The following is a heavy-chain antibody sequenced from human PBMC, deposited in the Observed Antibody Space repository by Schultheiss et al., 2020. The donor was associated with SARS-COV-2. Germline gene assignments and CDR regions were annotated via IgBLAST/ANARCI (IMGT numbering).Heavy chain of an antibody. V-gene: IGHV4-39*01. CDR3: ARGDGSGSYSDY. J-gene: IGHJ4*02. CDR2: IYYSGST. CDR1: GGSISSSSYY. Sequence: SETLSLTCTVSGGSISSSSYYWGWIRQPPGKGLEWIGSIYYSGSTYYNPSLKSRVTISVDTSKNQFSLKLSSVTAADTAVYYCARGDGSGSYSDYWGQGTLVTVSS. D-gene: IGHD3-10*01.